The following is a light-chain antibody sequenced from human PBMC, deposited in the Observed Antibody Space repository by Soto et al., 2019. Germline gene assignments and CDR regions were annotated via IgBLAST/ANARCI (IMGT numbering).Light chain of an antibody. CDR1: QSISSW. CDR3: QQYNSYSRT. Sequence: DIQMTQSPSTLSASVGDRVTITCRASQSISSWLAWYQQKPGKAPKLLIYDASSLESGVPSRFSGSGSGTEFTLTIRSLQPDDFATYYCQQYNSYSRTCGQGTKVEIK. J-gene: IGKJ1*01. V-gene: IGKV1-5*01. CDR2: DAS.